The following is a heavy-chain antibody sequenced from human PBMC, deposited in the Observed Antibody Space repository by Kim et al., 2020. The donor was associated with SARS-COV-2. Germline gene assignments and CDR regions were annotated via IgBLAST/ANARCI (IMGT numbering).Heavy chain of an antibody. J-gene: IGHJ6*03. V-gene: IGHV3-49*02. D-gene: IGHD4-4*01. CDR3: TRHDYSNYYYYYYMDV. Sequence: VKGRVTISRDESKSIAYLQMNSLKTEDTAVYYCTRHDYSNYYYYYYMDVWGKGTTVTVSS.